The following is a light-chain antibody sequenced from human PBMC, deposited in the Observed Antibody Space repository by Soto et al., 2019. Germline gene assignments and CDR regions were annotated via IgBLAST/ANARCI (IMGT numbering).Light chain of an antibody. V-gene: IGLV1-47*02. CDR1: SSNIGSNS. Sequence: QSVLTQPPSASGTPGQRVSISCSGSSSNIGSNSVSWYRQLPGTAPKLLINSNNQRPSGVPDRFSGSKSGTSASLAISGLRSEDEANYYCAAWDDSLSGPVFGGGTKVTVL. CDR3: AAWDDSLSGPV. J-gene: IGLJ3*02. CDR2: SNN.